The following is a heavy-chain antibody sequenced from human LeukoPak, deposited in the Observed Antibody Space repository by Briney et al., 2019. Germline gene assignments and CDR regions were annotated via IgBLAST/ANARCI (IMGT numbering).Heavy chain of an antibody. CDR3: VRERHIASDALDV. CDR1: GGSMSTYF. V-gene: IGHV4-4*07. CDR2: FYSSGNS. D-gene: IGHD2-21*01. J-gene: IGHJ3*01. Sequence: PSETLSLTCIVSGGSMSTYFWGWIRQPAGKGLEWIGRFYSSGNSDYNPSLKSRVTMSADTSKNQFSMQLTSVTAADTAVYYCVRERHIASDALDVWGQGTLVTVSS.